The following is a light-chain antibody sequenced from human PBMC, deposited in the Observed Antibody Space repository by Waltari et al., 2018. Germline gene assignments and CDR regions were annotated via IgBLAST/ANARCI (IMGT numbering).Light chain of an antibody. J-gene: IGKJ5*01. CDR2: DAS. Sequence: AIQLTQSPSSLSASVGDTVTITCRASQDISNTLAWYQQKPGKAPKLLIYDASILESGVPSRFSGSGSGTDFTLTISSLQPEDFATYYCQQFNNYLITFGQGTRLEIK. V-gene: IGKV1D-13*01. CDR3: QQFNNYLIT. CDR1: QDISNT.